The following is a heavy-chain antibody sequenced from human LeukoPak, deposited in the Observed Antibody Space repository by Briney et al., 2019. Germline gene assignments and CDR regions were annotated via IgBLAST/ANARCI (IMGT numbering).Heavy chain of an antibody. J-gene: IGHJ4*02. CDR1: GFTVSSNY. CDR3: AREGGYYGSGYFDY. V-gene: IGHV3-53*01. D-gene: IGHD3-10*01. Sequence: GGSLRLSCAVSGFTVSSNYMSWVRQAPGKGLEWVSVLYSGGSTYYADSVKGRFIISRDNSKNTLYLQMNSLRAEDTAVYYCAREGGYYGSGYFDYWGQGTLVSVSS. CDR2: LYSGGST.